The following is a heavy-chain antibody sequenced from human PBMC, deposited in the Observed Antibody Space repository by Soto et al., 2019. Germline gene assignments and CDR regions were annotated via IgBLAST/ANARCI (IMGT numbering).Heavy chain of an antibody. CDR2: IYPGDSDT. Sequence: EFLTICYMGSGKSFTSYWIGWVRQMRGKGLEWMGIIYPGDSDTRYSPSFQGQVTISADKSISTAYLQWSSLKASDTAMYYCARGTIRDGYERNDYWGQGTPVTVSS. CDR1: GKSFTSYW. CDR3: ARGTIRDGYERNDY. V-gene: IGHV5-51*01. J-gene: IGHJ4*02. D-gene: IGHD5-12*01.